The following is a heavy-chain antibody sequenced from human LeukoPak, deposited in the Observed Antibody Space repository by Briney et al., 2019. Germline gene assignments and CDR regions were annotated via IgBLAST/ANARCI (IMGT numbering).Heavy chain of an antibody. CDR1: GFTFSRYW. J-gene: IGHJ4*02. V-gene: IGHV3-74*01. D-gene: IGHD3-22*01. CDR2: INSDGSYT. Sequence: GGSLRLSCAASGFTFSRYWMHWVRQAPGKGLVWVSRINSDGSYTSYADFVKGRFTISRDNAKNTVYLQMSSLRAEDTAVYYCAKTGGVITTNVDYWGQGTLVTVSS. CDR3: AKTGGVITTNVDY.